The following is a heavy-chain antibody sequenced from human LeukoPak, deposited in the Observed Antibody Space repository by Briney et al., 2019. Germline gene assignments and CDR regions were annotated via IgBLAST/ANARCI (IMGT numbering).Heavy chain of an antibody. V-gene: IGHV4-4*07. CDR1: GGSISSYY. J-gene: IGHJ5*01. Sequence: SETLSLTCIVSGGSISSYYWSWIRQPLGKGLEWIGRIYSSGRINYKPSLKSRVTMSLDKSKNQFFLKLTSVTAADTAMYYCARGKDDISTGHQRGGFDSWGQGTLVTVSS. D-gene: IGHD3-9*01. CDR3: ARGKDDISTGHQRGGFDS. CDR2: IYSSGRI.